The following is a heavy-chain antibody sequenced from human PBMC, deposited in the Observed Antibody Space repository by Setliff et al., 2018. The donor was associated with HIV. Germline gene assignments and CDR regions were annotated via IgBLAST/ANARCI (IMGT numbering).Heavy chain of an antibody. CDR1: GGSLSGYH. J-gene: IGHJ4*02. CDR2: INHSGST. V-gene: IGHV4-34*09. D-gene: IGHD6-19*01. Sequence: TSETLSLTCAVYGGSLSGYHWSWIRQSPEKGLEWIGEINHSGSTNYNPSLKSRVTISVDTSKNQFSLKLTSVTAADTAVYYCARGATYRSGWHFDYWGQGTLVTVSS. CDR3: ARGATYRSGWHFDY.